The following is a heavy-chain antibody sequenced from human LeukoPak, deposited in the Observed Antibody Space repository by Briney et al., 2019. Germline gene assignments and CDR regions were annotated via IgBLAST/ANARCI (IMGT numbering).Heavy chain of an antibody. CDR3: AKRGVRGSYYFDH. D-gene: IGHD3-10*01. CDR1: GFTFSNYA. CDR2: MSSTDGTT. J-gene: IGHJ4*02. V-gene: IGHV3-23*01. Sequence: PGGSLRLSCAASGFTFSNYAMTWVRQAPGKGLEWVSTMSSTDGTTFYADSVKGRFTISRDNSKNILYLQMNNLRAEDTAVYHCAKRGVRGSYYFDHWGQGTPVTVSS.